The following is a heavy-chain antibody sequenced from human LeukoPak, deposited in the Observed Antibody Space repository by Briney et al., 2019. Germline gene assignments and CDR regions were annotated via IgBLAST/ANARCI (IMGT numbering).Heavy chain of an antibody. V-gene: IGHV4-30-2*01. CDR2: INHSGST. CDR3: ASVDGYGGDYFDY. CDR1: GYAIISGGFS. J-gene: IGHJ4*02. D-gene: IGHD5-24*01. Sequence: SQTLSLTCTVSGYAIISGGFSWNWIRQPPGRGREGIGEINHSGSTNYNPSLKSRVTISVNTSKNQFSLKLSSVTAADTAVYYCASVDGYGGDYFDYWGQGTLVTVSS.